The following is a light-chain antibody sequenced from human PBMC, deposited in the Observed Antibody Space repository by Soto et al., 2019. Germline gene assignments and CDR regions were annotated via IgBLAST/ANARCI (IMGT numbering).Light chain of an antibody. CDR2: GAY. CDR1: ESVSSN. CDR3: QQYNSWPTYT. V-gene: IGKV3-15*01. J-gene: IGKJ2*01. Sequence: EIVMPQSPDTLSVSPGERATVSCRASESVSSNLAWYQQKAGQAPRLLIYGAYTRATGITARFSGSGSGTEFTLTISTLQSEDVAIYDCQQYNSWPTYTFGQGTKLEI.